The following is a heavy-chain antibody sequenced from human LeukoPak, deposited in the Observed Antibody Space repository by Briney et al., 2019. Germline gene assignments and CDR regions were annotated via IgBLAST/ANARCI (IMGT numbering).Heavy chain of an antibody. V-gene: IGHV5-51*01. CDR3: ARQRGPYSSGWYSDY. CDR2: IYPGDSDT. J-gene: IGHJ4*02. CDR1: GYSFTSYS. Sequence: GESLKISCKGSGYSFTSYSIGWVRQMPGKGLEWMGIIYPGDSDTRYSPSFQGQVTISADKSISTAYLQWSSLKASDTAMYYCARQRGPYSSGWYSDYWGQGTLVTVSS. D-gene: IGHD6-19*01.